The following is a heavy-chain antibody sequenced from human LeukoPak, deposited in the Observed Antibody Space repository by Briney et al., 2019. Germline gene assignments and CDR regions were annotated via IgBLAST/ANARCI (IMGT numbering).Heavy chain of an antibody. CDR2: INHSGST. J-gene: IGHJ3*02. CDR1: GGSFSGYY. V-gene: IGHV4-34*01. Sequence: PSETLSLTCAVYGGSFSGYYWNWIRQPPGKGLEWIGEINHSGSTNYNPSLKSRVTISVDTSKNQFSLKLSSVTAADTAVYYCAISQVTYCDFSKAFDIWGQGTMVTGSS. D-gene: IGHD3-3*01. CDR3: AISQVTYCDFSKAFDI.